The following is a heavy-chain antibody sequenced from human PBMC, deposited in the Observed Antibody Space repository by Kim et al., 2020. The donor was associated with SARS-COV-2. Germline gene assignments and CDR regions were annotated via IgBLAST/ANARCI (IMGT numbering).Heavy chain of an antibody. D-gene: IGHD6-25*01. V-gene: IGHV5-51*01. CDR3: TRRGKELAALPSEFYFDY. Sequence: GESLKISCKGSGYSFTSYWIGWVRQMPGKGLEWMGFIYPGDSDTRYSPSFQGQVTISADNSISTAYLQWSSLKASDTAMYYCTRRGKELAALPSEFYFDYWAQGTQVTVSS. CDR2: IYPGDSDT. CDR1: GYSFTSYW. J-gene: IGHJ4*02.